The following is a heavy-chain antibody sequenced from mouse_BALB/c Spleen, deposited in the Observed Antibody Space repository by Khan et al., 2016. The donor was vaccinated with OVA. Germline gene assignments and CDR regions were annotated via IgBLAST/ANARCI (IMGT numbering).Heavy chain of an antibody. V-gene: IGHV1-7*01. CDR2: INPTSGYT. Sequence: QVQLKESGAEQAKPGASVKMSCKTSGYTFSSYWMHWVKQRPGQGLEWIGYINPTSGYTEYNEKFKDKSTLSAEKSYSTAYLQLTSLTSEDSAVYDCARDRIDYWGQGTTLTVSS. J-gene: IGHJ2*01. CDR1: GYTFSSYW. CDR3: ARDRIDY.